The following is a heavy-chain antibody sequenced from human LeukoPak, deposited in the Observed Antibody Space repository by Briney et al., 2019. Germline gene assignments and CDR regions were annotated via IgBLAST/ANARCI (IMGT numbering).Heavy chain of an antibody. J-gene: IGHJ4*02. CDR2: IYYSGST. CDR3: ARGNYDSSGYYFDY. Sequence: PSEPLSLTCTVSGGSISSYYWSWIRQPPGKGLEWIGYIYYSGSTNYNPSLKSRVTISVDTSKNQFSLKLSSVTAADTAVYYCARGNYDSSGYYFDYWGQGTLVTVSS. D-gene: IGHD3-22*01. CDR1: GGSISSYY. V-gene: IGHV4-59*01.